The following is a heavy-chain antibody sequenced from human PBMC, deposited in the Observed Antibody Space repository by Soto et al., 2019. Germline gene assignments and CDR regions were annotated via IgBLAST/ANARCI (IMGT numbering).Heavy chain of an antibody. D-gene: IGHD2-21*01. CDR3: ASGTFNDISFDS. Sequence: QVQLQESGPGLVKPSQTLTLTCSVSGGSIDTGGFYWSWARQLPGKGLQWIGYIYYTGAAYYNPALKSRVVISLDTSANQFSLSLTSLTAADTAVYYCASGTFNDISFDSWGHVRLVTVSS. V-gene: IGHV4-31*03. J-gene: IGHJ4*01. CDR2: IYYTGAA. CDR1: GGSIDTGGFY.